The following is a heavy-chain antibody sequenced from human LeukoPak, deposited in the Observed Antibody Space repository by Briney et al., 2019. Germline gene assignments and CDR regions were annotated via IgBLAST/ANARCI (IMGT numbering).Heavy chain of an antibody. J-gene: IGHJ4*02. V-gene: IGHV2-70*04. CDR2: IDWDDDK. Sequence: SGPALVKPTQTLTLTCTFSGFSLSTSGMRVSWIRQPPGKALEWLARIDWDDDKFYGTSLKTRLTISKDTSKNQVVLTMTNMDPVDTATYYCARVRCGGDCYPDYWAREPWSPSPQ. D-gene: IGHD2-21*02. CDR3: ARVRCGGDCYPDY. CDR1: GFSLSTSGMR.